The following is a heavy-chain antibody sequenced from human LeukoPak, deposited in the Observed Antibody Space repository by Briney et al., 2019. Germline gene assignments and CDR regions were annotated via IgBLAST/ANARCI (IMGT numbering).Heavy chain of an antibody. V-gene: IGHV3-21*01. CDR3: ARAVAGPDRHYFDY. CDR2: ISSSSSYI. J-gene: IGHJ4*02. D-gene: IGHD6-19*01. Sequence: PGGSLRLSCAASGFTFSSYSMNWVRQAPGKGLEWVSSISSSSSYIYYADSVKGRFTISRDNAKNSLYLQMNSLRAEDTAVYYCARAVAGPDRHYFDYWGQGTLVTVSS. CDR1: GFTFSSYS.